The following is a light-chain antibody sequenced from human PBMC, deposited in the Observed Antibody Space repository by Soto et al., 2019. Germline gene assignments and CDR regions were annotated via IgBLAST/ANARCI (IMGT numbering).Light chain of an antibody. CDR1: QNVTSNL. V-gene: IGKV3-20*01. CDR2: GAS. CDR3: QKYNSWLWT. Sequence: TVLTQSPGTLSLSPGERATLSCRASQNVTSNLLVWYQQHPGQAPRLLIYGASSRATGIPDRFSGSRSGTDFTLTIRRLEPDDFAVYYCQKYNSWLWTFGQGTKVDIK. J-gene: IGKJ1*01.